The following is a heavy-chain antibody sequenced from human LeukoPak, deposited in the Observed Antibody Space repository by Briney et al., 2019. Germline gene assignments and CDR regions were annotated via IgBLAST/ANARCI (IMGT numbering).Heavy chain of an antibody. J-gene: IGHJ6*03. CDR1: GGSISSSSYY. V-gene: IGHV4-39*01. CDR3: ARHVPRCSGGSCYSLGYYYYMDV. CDR2: IYYSGST. D-gene: IGHD2-15*01. Sequence: SETLSLTCTVSGGSISSSSYYWGWIRQPPGKGLEWIGSIYYSGSTYYNPSLKSRVTISVDTSKNQFSLKLSSVPAADTAVYYCARHVPRCSGGSCYSLGYYYYMDVWGKGTTVTISS.